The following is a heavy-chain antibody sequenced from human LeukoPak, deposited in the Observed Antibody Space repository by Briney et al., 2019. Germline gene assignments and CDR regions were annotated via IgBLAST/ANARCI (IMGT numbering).Heavy chain of an antibody. J-gene: IGHJ5*02. Sequence: GGSLRLSCAASGFTFSSYAMSWVRQAPGKGLEWVSAISGSGGSTYYADSVKGRFTISRAKNTLYLQMNSLRAEDTAVYYCARGPLPGYCSGGSCYYNWFDPWGQGTLVTVSS. CDR1: GFTFSSYA. CDR2: ISGSGGST. D-gene: IGHD2-15*01. V-gene: IGHV3-23*01. CDR3: ARGPLPGYCSGGSCYYNWFDP.